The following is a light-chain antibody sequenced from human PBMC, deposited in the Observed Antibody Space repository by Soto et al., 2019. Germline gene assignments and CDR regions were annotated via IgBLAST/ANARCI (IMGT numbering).Light chain of an antibody. V-gene: IGLV2-14*01. CDR1: SRDIGNYNY. Sequence: QSALTQPASVSGSPGQSITISCTGTSRDIGNYNYVSWYQHHPGKAPKLMIYEVTSRPSGVSDRFSGSKSGMTASLTISGLQPEDEADYYCQSYDRSLSGYVLGTGTKVTVL. CDR2: EVT. CDR3: QSYDRSLSGYV. J-gene: IGLJ1*01.